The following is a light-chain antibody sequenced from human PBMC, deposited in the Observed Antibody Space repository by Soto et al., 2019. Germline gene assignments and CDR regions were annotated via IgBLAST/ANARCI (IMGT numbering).Light chain of an antibody. J-gene: IGKJ2*01. V-gene: IGKV1-39*01. CDR3: QHSFVAPYT. CDR1: QNINTY. Sequence: DIQMTQSPSSLSASVGDRVTITCRASQNINTYLNWCQQKPGKAPNLLIYAASSLQSGVPSRFSGSGSGTDFTLTISSLQPEDFGTYYCQHSFVAPYTFGQGTKLEI. CDR2: AAS.